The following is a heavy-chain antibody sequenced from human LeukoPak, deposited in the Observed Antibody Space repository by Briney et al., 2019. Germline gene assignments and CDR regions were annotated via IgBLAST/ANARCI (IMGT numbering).Heavy chain of an antibody. CDR3: ARGGFTFGGTRWFDP. J-gene: IGHJ5*02. D-gene: IGHD3-16*01. CDR2: IRTYNGDT. Sequence: ASVKVSCKASGYTFRSYGINWVRQAPGQGLEWMGWIRTYNGDTNYAQRFQGRVTMTTDTSTNTAYMELRSLRSDDTAVYYCARGGFTFGGTRWFDPWGQGTLVTVSS. CDR1: GYTFRSYG. V-gene: IGHV1-18*01.